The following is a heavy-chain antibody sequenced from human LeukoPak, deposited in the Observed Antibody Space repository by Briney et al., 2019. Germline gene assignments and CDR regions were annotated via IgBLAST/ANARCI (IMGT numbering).Heavy chain of an antibody. CDR2: ISSSSSYI. Sequence: SGGSLRLSCAASGFTFSSYAMSWVRQAPGKGLEWVSAISSSSSYIYYADSVKGRFTISRDNAKNSLYLQMNSLRAEDTAVYYCARDPTTVTTGRDIWGQGTMVTVSS. J-gene: IGHJ3*02. D-gene: IGHD4-17*01. CDR1: GFTFSSYA. V-gene: IGHV3-21*01. CDR3: ARDPTTVTTGRDI.